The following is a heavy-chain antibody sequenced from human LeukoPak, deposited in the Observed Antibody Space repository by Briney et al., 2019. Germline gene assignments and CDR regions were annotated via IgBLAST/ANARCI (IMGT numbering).Heavy chain of an antibody. D-gene: IGHD2-2*01. CDR2: VHHSGNR. V-gene: IGHV4-30-2*06. CDR1: GVSITGDEDF. CDR3: ARNGCSSSTCKTE. Sequence: SQTLSLTCSVSGVSITGDEDFWTWIRQSPGKGLELIGYVHHSGNRYYNSSLGSRLTISVDRSKNQFSLKLSSVTGADTAVYYCARNGCSSSTCKTEWGQGTLVIVSS. J-gene: IGHJ4*02.